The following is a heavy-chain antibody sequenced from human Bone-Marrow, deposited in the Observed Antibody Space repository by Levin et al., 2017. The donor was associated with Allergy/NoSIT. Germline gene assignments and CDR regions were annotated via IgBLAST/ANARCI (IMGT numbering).Heavy chain of an antibody. J-gene: IGHJ3*01. CDR3: TRDPYYDTSGYYSGAFDL. CDR1: GFTFGDYP. CDR2: IRSKLYRETR. V-gene: IGHV3-49*04. Sequence: PGGSLRLSCTASGFTFGDYPLNWVRQAPGKGLEWVGFIRSKLYRETREYAASVKGRFTISREDTRGVAYLQMNSLKTEDTAVYYCTRDPYYDTSGYYSGAFDLWGQGTTVTVSS. D-gene: IGHD3-22*01.